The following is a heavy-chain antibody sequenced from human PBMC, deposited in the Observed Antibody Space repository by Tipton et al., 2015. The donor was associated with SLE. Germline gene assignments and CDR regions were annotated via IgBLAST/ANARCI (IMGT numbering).Heavy chain of an antibody. CDR3: AKDRYCGGGTCFASYFDL. J-gene: IGHJ4*02. D-gene: IGHD2-21*01. CDR2: ISRGGDAT. CDR1: GFTFSYSA. V-gene: IGHV3-23*01. Sequence: SLRLSCAASGFTFSYSAMCWVRQAPGKRLEWVSSISRGGDATHYADSVAGRFTISRDNSKNTLSLQLNTLRADDTAIYYCAKDRYCGGGTCFASYFDLWGQGTPVTVSS.